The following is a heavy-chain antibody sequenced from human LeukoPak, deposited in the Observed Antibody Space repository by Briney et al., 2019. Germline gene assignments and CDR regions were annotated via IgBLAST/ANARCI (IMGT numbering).Heavy chain of an antibody. CDR2: IYSGGST. V-gene: IGHV3-66*01. J-gene: IGHJ4*02. CDR3: ARDSDFVFDY. CDR1: EFTFSSYA. D-gene: IGHD2-15*01. Sequence: TGGSLRLSCAASEFTFSSYAMTWVRQAPGKGLEWVSVIYSGGSTYYADSVKGRFTISRDNSKNTLYLQMNSLRAEDTAVYYCARDSDFVFDYWGQGTLVTVSS.